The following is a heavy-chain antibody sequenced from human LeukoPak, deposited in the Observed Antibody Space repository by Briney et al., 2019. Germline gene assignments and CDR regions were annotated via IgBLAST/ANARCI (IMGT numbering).Heavy chain of an antibody. V-gene: IGHV4-59*08. D-gene: IGHD3-10*01. J-gene: IGHJ6*03. CDR2: IYYSGST. CDR3: ARHRIGPYYYGSGSFFQPYYYYYYMDV. CDR1: GGSISSYY. Sequence: SETLSLTCTASGGSISSYYWSWIRQPPGKGLEWVGDIYYSGSTNYNPSPKSRVTISVDTSKNQFSLKLSSVTAADPAVYYCARHRIGPYYYGSGSFFQPYYYYYYMDVWGKGTTVTISS.